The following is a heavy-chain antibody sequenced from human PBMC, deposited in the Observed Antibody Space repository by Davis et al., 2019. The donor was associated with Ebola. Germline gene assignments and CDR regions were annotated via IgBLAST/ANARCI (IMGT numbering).Heavy chain of an antibody. CDR1: GFTFASYS. V-gene: IGHV3-9*01. Sequence: SLKISCAASGFTFASYSMTWVRQAPGKGLEWVSSISWNSGSIGYADSVKGRFTISRDNAKNSLYLQMNSLTTEDTALYYCAKGGTSGWYGSFDYWGQGTLVTVSS. CDR3: AKGGTSGWYGSFDY. CDR2: ISWNSGSI. J-gene: IGHJ4*02. D-gene: IGHD6-19*01.